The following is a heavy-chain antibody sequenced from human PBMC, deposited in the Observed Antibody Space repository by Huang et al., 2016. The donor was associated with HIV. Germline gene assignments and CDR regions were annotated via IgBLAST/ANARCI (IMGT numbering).Heavy chain of an antibody. D-gene: IGHD3-9*01. Sequence: QVQLQESGPGLVKPSETLSLTCNVSGASISRNIYYWGWIRQPPGKGLEWIGSIYFSGITFYNPSLKSRVTISVDTSKNQFSLKLRSVTAADTAVYYCARQGPYDMLTGSQTYYFDYWGWGTLVAVSS. CDR1: GASISRNIYY. J-gene: IGHJ4*02. CDR2: IYFSGIT. CDR3: ARQGPYDMLTGSQTYYFDY. V-gene: IGHV4-39*01.